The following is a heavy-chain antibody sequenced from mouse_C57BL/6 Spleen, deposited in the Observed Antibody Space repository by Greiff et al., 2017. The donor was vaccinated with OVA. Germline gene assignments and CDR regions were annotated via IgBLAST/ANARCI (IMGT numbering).Heavy chain of an antibody. CDR3: ARSEYYGSSPHWYFDV. V-gene: IGHV1-69*01. CDR1: GYTFTSYW. Sequence: QVQLQQPGAELVMPGASVKLSCKASGYTFTSYWMHWVQQRPGQGLEWIGEIDPSDSYTNYNQKFKGKSTLTVDKSSSTAYMQLSSLTSEDSAVYYCARSEYYGSSPHWYFDVWGTGTTVTVSS. J-gene: IGHJ1*03. D-gene: IGHD1-1*01. CDR2: IDPSDSYT.